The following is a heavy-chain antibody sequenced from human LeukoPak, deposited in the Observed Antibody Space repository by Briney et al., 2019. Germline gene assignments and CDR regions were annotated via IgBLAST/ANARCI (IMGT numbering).Heavy chain of an antibody. J-gene: IGHJ4*02. V-gene: IGHV3-74*01. CDR2: INSDGRST. CDR1: VFTFSEYW. CDR3: ARDYDILTGYYLFDY. D-gene: IGHD3-9*01. Sequence: PGGSLRLSCAASVFTFSEYWMHWVRQAPGKGLVWVSRINSDGRSTNYADSVKGRFTISRDNAKNTLYLQMNSLRAEDTAVYYCARDYDILTGYYLFDYWGQGTLVTVSS.